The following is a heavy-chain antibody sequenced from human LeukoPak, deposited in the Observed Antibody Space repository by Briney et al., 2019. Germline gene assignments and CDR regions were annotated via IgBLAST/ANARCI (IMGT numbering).Heavy chain of an antibody. Sequence: GGSLRLSCAASGFTLSSYGMHWVRQAPGKGLEWVAFIRYDGSNKYYADSVKGRFTISRDNSKNTLYLQMNSLRAEDTAVYYCAKSRGYSYGTMGYWGQGTLVTVSS. J-gene: IGHJ4*02. CDR3: AKSRGYSYGTMGY. CDR2: IRYDGSNK. D-gene: IGHD5-18*01. V-gene: IGHV3-30*02. CDR1: GFTLSSYG.